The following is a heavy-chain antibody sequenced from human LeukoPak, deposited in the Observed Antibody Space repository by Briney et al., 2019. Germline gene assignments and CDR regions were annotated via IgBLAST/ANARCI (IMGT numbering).Heavy chain of an antibody. D-gene: IGHD3-10*01. J-gene: IGHJ4*02. V-gene: IGHV3-30*18. Sequence: GGPLRLSCAASGFTFSSYGMHWVRQAPGKGLEWVAVISYDGSNTYYADSVKGRFTISRDNSKNMLYLQMNSLRAEDTAVYYCAKPYYYGSRSYMDYWGQGTLVTVSS. CDR1: GFTFSSYG. CDR3: AKPYYYGSRSYMDY. CDR2: ISYDGSNT.